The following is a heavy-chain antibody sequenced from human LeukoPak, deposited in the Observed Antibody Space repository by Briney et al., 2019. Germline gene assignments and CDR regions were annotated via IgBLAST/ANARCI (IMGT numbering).Heavy chain of an antibody. J-gene: IGHJ4*02. Sequence: PSQTLSLTCTVSGGSLSSGGYYWSWIRQHPGKGLEWIGYIYYSGSTYYNPSLKSRVTISVDTSKNQFSLKLSSVTAADTAVYYCARSRSLWFGELLLGGFDYWGQGTLVTVSS. D-gene: IGHD3-10*01. CDR3: ARSRSLWFGELLLGGFDY. CDR2: IYYSGST. V-gene: IGHV4-31*03. CDR1: GGSLSSGGYY.